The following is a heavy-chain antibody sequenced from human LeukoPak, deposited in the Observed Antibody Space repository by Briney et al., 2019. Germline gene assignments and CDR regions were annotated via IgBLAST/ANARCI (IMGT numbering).Heavy chain of an antibody. CDR3: ARDRGATAAYHYFDY. V-gene: IGHV3-23*01. D-gene: IGHD6-13*01. Sequence: GGSLRLSCAASGFTFSSYAMTWVRLAPGKGLEWVSAISGTGGSTYYADSVKGRFTISRDNPKNTLYLQMNSLRAEDTAVYYCARDRGATAAYHYFDYWGQGTLVTVSS. CDR1: GFTFSSYA. CDR2: ISGTGGST. J-gene: IGHJ4*02.